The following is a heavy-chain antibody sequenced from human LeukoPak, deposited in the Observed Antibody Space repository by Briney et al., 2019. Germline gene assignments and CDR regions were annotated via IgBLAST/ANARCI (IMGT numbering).Heavy chain of an antibody. Sequence: SETLSLTCTVPGGSISSYYWSWLRQPAGKGLEWIGRIYISGSTNYNPSLKSRVTISVDTSKNQFSLKLSSVTAADTAVYYCARNEVVTAIGGKSGGGFDPWGQGTLVTVSS. CDR2: IYISGST. D-gene: IGHD2-21*02. J-gene: IGHJ5*02. V-gene: IGHV4-4*07. CDR3: ARNEVVTAIGGKSGGGFDP. CDR1: GGSISSYY.